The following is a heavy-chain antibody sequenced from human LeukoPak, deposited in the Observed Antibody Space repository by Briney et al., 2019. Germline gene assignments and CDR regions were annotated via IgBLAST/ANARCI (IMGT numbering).Heavy chain of an antibody. CDR2: INHSGST. J-gene: IGHJ4*02. CDR1: GGSFSGYY. Sequence: SETLSLTCAVYGGSFSGYYWSWIRQPPGKGLEWIGEINHSGSTNYNPSLKSRVTISVDTSKNQFSLKLSSVTAADTAVYYCAXXXXXXSSGYYYGEFDYWGQGTLVTVSS. CDR3: AXXXXXXSSGYYYGEFDY. V-gene: IGHV4-34*01. D-gene: IGHD3-22*01.